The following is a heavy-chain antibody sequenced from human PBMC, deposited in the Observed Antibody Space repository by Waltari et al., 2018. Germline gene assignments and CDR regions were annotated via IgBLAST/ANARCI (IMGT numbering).Heavy chain of an antibody. D-gene: IGHD2-2*01. CDR1: GYSISSGYY. CDR2: IYHSGST. J-gene: IGHJ4*02. CDR3: PLRFTEGMPLG. V-gene: IGHV4-38-2*01. Sequence: QVQLQESGPGLVKPSETLSLTCAVSGYSISSGYYWGWIRQPPGKGLEWIGSIYHSGSTYYNPSLKSRVTISVDTSKNQFSLKLSSVTAADTAVYYCPLRFTEGMPLGWGQGTLVTVSS.